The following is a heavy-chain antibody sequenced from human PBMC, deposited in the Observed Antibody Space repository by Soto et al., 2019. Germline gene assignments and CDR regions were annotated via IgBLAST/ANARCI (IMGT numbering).Heavy chain of an antibody. CDR2: INPGGGST. CDR3: ARESNGGSWSSIYYYYGMDV. D-gene: IGHD3-10*01. CDR1: GYTFTSYY. J-gene: IGHJ6*02. Sequence: QVQLVQSGAEVKKPGASVKVSCKASGYTFTSYYMHWVRQAPGQGHEWMGIINPGGGSTSYAQKFQGRVTMTRDTSTSTVYMELSSLRSEDTAVYYCARESNGGSWSSIYYYYGMDVWGQGTTVTVSS. V-gene: IGHV1-46*01.